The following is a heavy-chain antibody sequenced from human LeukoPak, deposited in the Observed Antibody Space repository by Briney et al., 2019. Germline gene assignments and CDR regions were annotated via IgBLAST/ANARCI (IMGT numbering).Heavy chain of an antibody. D-gene: IGHD2-15*01. V-gene: IGHV4-39*01. CDR1: GGSISSSSYY. CDR2: IYYSGST. J-gene: IGHJ4*02. Sequence: SETLSLTCTVSGGSISSSSYYWGWIRQPPGKGLEWIGSIYYSGSTYYNPSLESRVTISVDTSKNQFSLKLSSVTAADTAVYYCAGQRYCSGGSCYSDYWGQGTLVTVSS. CDR3: AGQRYCSGGSCYSDY.